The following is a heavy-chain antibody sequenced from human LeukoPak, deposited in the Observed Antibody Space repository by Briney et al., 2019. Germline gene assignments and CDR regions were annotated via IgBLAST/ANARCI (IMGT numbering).Heavy chain of an antibody. Sequence: PSETLSLTCAVYGGSFSGYYWSWIRQPPGKGLEWIGEINHSGSTNYNPSLKSRVTISVDTSKNQFSLKLSSVTAADTAVYYCARSSSIAAAGRYYYYYGMDVWGQGTTVTVSS. CDR3: ARSSSIAAAGRYYYYYGMDV. CDR1: GGSFSGYY. D-gene: IGHD6-13*01. J-gene: IGHJ6*02. CDR2: INHSGST. V-gene: IGHV4-34*01.